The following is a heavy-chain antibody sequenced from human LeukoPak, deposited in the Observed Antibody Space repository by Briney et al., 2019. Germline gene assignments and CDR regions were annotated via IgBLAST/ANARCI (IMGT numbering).Heavy chain of an antibody. Sequence: KPSETLSLTCTVSGGSISTNNYYWGWIRQPPGKGLEWIGTIYYTGRTYDNPSLKSRVTASVDTSKNQFSLKLSSVTAADTAVYYCARLLYDRSGYYYFDYWGQGTLVTVSS. J-gene: IGHJ4*02. CDR1: GGSISTNNYY. CDR3: ARLLYDRSGYYYFDY. CDR2: IYYTGRT. V-gene: IGHV4-39*01. D-gene: IGHD3-22*01.